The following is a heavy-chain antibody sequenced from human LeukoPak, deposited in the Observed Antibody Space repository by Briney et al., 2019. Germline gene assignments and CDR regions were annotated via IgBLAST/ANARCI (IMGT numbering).Heavy chain of an antibody. J-gene: IGHJ4*02. CDR1: GFTFSNYA. Sequence: GGSLRLSCAASGFTFSNYAMTWLSQAPGKGLECVSGINGGGDNAYYTNSVKGRFTISRDNSKNTLYLQMNSLRAEDTAVYYCAKTNGYFDSWGQGTLVTVSS. CDR3: AKTNGYFDS. CDR2: INGGGDNA. V-gene: IGHV3-23*01.